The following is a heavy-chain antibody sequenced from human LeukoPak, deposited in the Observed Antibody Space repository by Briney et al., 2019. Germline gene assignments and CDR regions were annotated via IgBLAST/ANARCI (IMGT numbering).Heavy chain of an antibody. CDR2: IYYSGST. D-gene: IGHD6-6*01. CDR3: ARQGQLDSVDV. Sequence: PSETLSLTCTVSGGSISSSSYYWGWIRQPPGKGLEWIGSIYYSGSTYYNPSLKSRVTISVDTSKNQFSLKLSSVTAADTAVYYCARQGQLDSVDVWGKGTTVTVSS. V-gene: IGHV4-39*01. J-gene: IGHJ6*04. CDR1: GGSISSSSYY.